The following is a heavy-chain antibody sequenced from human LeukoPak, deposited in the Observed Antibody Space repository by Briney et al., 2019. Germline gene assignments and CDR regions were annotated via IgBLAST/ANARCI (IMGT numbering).Heavy chain of an antibody. J-gene: IGHJ3*02. V-gene: IGHV3-74*01. Sequence: PGGSLRLSCAASGFTFSNYWMHWVRQAPGKGLVWVSRINSDGSSTTYADSVKGRFTISRDNAKNTLYLQINSLRAEDTAVYYCASQTIIRAFDIWGHGTMVTVSS. D-gene: IGHD3-10*01. CDR2: INSDGSST. CDR3: ASQTIIRAFDI. CDR1: GFTFSNYW.